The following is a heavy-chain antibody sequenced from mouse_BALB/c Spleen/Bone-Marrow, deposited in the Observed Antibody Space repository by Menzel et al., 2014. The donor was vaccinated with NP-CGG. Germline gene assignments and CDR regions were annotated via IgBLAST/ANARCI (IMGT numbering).Heavy chain of an antibody. J-gene: IGHJ2*01. D-gene: IGHD1-1*01. Sequence: EVQLQQSGGGLVQPGGSLRLPCATSYFIFTDYYMSWVRQPPGKALEWLGFIRNKANGYTTEYSASVKGRFTISRDNSQSILYLQMNTLRAEDSATYYCARDTYGRDYWGQGTTLTVSS. CDR1: YFIFTDYY. V-gene: IGHV7-3*02. CDR2: IRNKANGYTT. CDR3: ARDTYGRDY.